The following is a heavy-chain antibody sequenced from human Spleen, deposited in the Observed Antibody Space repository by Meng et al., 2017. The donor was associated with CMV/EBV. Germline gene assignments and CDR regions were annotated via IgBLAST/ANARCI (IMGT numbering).Heavy chain of an antibody. CDR1: GGSISSGSYY. V-gene: IGHV4-61*01. CDR3: ARDLLPYGGRDVS. CDR2: FYYSGST. Sequence: SETLSLTCTVSGGSISSGSYYWSWIRQSPGKGLEWIGYFYYSGSTNYNPSLKSRVTISVDMSKNQFSLRLTSMTAADTAVYYCARDLLPYGGRDVSWGQGTLVTVSS. J-gene: IGHJ5*02. D-gene: IGHD4-23*01.